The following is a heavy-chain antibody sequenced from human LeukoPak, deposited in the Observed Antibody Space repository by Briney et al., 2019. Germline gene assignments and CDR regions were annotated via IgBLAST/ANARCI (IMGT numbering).Heavy chain of an antibody. V-gene: IGHV1-69*13. D-gene: IGHD1-26*01. Sequence: SVKVSCKASGGTFSSYAISWVRQAPGQGLEWMGGIIPIFGTANYAQKFQGRVTITADESTSTAYMELSSLRSEDTAAYYCARDLPSGSYFLPNGGAFDIWGQGTMVTVSS. CDR1: GGTFSSYA. J-gene: IGHJ3*02. CDR2: IIPIFGTA. CDR3: ARDLPSGSYFLPNGGAFDI.